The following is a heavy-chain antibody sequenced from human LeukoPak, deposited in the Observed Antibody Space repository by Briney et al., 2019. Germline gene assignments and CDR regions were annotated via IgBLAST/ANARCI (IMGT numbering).Heavy chain of an antibody. Sequence: ASVKVSCKASGGTFSSYAISWVRQAPGQGLEWMGWINPNSGGTNYAQKFQGRVTMTRDTSISTAYMELSRLRSDDTAVYYCARGGSNYDYVWGSYRRPSFFDYWGQGTLVTVSS. V-gene: IGHV1-2*02. CDR3: ARGGSNYDYVWGSYRRPSFFDY. CDR2: INPNSGGT. CDR1: GGTFSSYA. J-gene: IGHJ4*02. D-gene: IGHD3-16*02.